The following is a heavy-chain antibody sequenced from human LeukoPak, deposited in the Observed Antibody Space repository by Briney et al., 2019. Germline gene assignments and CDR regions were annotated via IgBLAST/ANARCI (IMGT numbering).Heavy chain of an antibody. CDR2: IYYSGST. J-gene: IGHJ4*02. CDR1: GGFISTYY. V-gene: IGHV4-59*01. Sequence: SETLSLTYIVYGGFISTYYWSWIRQPPGKGLEWIGYIYYSGSTNYNPSLESRVTISVDTSKNHFSLNVTSVTAADTAVYYCARGYSGSSYYVDVWGQGTLVTVSS. CDR3: ARGYSGSSYYVDV. D-gene: IGHD5-12*01.